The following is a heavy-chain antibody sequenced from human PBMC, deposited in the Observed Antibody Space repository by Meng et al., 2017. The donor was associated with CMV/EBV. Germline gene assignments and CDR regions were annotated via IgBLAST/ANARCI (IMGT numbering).Heavy chain of an antibody. Sequence: GRSLRLSCAASGFTFSSYSMNWVRQAPGKGLEWVSSIRSSSSYIYYADSVKGRFTISRDNAKNSLYLQMNSLRAEDTAVYYCARYLSIAAQFPREGMDVWGQGTTVTVSS. CDR1: GFTFSSYS. J-gene: IGHJ6*02. CDR3: ARYLSIAAQFPREGMDV. V-gene: IGHV3-21*01. CDR2: IRSSSSYI. D-gene: IGHD6-13*01.